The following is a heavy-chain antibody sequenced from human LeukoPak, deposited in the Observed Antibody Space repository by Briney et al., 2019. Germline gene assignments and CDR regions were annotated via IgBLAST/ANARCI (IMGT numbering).Heavy chain of an antibody. D-gene: IGHD6-19*01. CDR3: ARGDSSGWGLDY. CDR2: INQDGSEK. CDR1: GFTYSSYW. J-gene: IGHJ4*02. Sequence: GGSLRLSCAASGFTYSSYWMSWVRQAPGKGLEWVAKINQDGSEKYYVDSVKGRFTISRENAKNSLYLQMTSLRAGDTAVYYCARGDSSGWGLDYWGQGILVTVSS. V-gene: IGHV3-7*01.